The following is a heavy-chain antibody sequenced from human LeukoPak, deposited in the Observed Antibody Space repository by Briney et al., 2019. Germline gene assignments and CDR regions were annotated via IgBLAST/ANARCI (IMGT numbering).Heavy chain of an antibody. D-gene: IGHD3-10*01. J-gene: IGHJ6*02. V-gene: IGHV4-59*01. Sequence: PSETLSLTCTVSGDSISSYYWSWIRQPPGKGLEWIGYIYYSGSTNYNPSLKSRVTISVDTSKNQFSLKLSSVTAADTAVYYCARGPYYGSGSYYNFYYYYYGMDVWGQGTTVTVSS. CDR2: IYYSGST. CDR3: ARGPYYGSGSYYNFYYYYYGMDV. CDR1: GDSISSYY.